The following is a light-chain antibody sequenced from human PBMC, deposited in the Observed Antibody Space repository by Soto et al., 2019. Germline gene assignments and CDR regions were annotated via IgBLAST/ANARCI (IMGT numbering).Light chain of an antibody. CDR1: SSDGGGYNY. V-gene: IGLV2-14*01. CDR3: SSYTTSNTRQIV. CDR2: DVS. J-gene: IGLJ1*01. Sequence: QSVLTQPAPLSGAPGQSITISCTGNSSDGGGYNYVSWYQQHPGKAPKFMIYDVSNRPSGVSNRFSGSKSGNTASLTISGLQAEDEADYYCSSYTTSNTRQIVFGTGTKVTVL.